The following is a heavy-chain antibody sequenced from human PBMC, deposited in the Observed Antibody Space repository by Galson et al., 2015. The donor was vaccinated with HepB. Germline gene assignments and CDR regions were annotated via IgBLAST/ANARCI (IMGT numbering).Heavy chain of an antibody. CDR3: ARGKGYCSSTSCLDAVDI. D-gene: IGHD2-2*01. CDR2: MNPNSGNT. CDR1: GYTFTSYD. V-gene: IGHV1-8*01. J-gene: IGHJ3*02. Sequence: SVKVSCKASGYTFTSYDINWVRQATGQGLEWMGWMNPNSGNTGYAQKFQGRVTMTRNTSISTAYMELSSLRSEDTAVYYCARGKGYCSSTSCLDAVDIWGQGTMVTVSS.